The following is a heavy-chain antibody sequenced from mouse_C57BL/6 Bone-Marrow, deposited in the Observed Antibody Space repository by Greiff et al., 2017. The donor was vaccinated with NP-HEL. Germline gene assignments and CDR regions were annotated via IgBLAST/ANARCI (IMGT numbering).Heavy chain of an antibody. D-gene: IGHD1-1*01. V-gene: IGHV1-81*01. Sequence: VKLQESGAELARPGASVKLSCKASGYTFTSYGISWVKQRTGQGLEWIGEIYPRSGNTYYNEEFKGKATLTADKSSSTAYMELRSLTSEDSAVYFCARGYYGSSGGFAYWGQGTLVTVSA. J-gene: IGHJ3*01. CDR1: GYTFTSYG. CDR3: ARGYYGSSGGFAY. CDR2: IYPRSGNT.